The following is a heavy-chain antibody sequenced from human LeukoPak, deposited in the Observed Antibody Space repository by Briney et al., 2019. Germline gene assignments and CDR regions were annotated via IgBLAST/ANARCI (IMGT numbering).Heavy chain of an antibody. V-gene: IGHV4-31*03. CDR2: IYYSGST. CDR3: ARHASGFDAFDI. J-gene: IGHJ3*02. D-gene: IGHD3-16*01. CDR1: GGSISSGGYY. Sequence: PSETLSLTCTVSGGSISSGGYYWSWIRQHPGKGLEWIGYIYYSGSTYYNPSLKSRVTISVDTSKNQFSLKLSSVTAADTALYYCARHASGFDAFDIWGQGTMVTVSS.